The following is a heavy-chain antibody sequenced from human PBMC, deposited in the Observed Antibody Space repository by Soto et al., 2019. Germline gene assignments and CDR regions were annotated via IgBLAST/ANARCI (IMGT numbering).Heavy chain of an antibody. CDR3: AHSGITCYYGPGNNFYFDY. J-gene: IGHJ4*02. CDR1: GFSLTTSGVG. V-gene: IGHV2-5*01. D-gene: IGHD3-10*01. Sequence: QITLQESGPTLVKPTQTLTLTCTFSGFSLTTSGVGVAWVRQPPGKALEWLAVVYGNGDKRYSPSLTSRLPVNEDTSKNQVVLTMTNMAPVDTATYHCAHSGITCYYGPGNNFYFDYWGQGALVTVSS. CDR2: VYGNGDK.